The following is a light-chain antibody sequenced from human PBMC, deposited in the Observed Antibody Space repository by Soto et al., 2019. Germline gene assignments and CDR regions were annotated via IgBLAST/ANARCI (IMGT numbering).Light chain of an antibody. CDR2: EVS. J-gene: IGLJ1*01. CDR3: CSYAGIGTFYV. Sequence: QSALTQPASVSGSPGQSITISCTGTSSDVGNYNLVSWYQQHPGKAPKLMIYEVSKRPSGVSDRFSASKSDNTASLTISGLQDEDEADYYCCSYAGIGTFYVFGTGTKLTVL. V-gene: IGLV2-23*02. CDR1: SSDVGNYNL.